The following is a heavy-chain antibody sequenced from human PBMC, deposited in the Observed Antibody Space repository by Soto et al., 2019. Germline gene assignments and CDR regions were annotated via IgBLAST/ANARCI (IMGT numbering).Heavy chain of an antibody. J-gene: IGHJ4*02. D-gene: IGHD5-12*01. CDR1: GGSISSGGYS. CDR2: IYHSGST. CDR3: ARGTAFVATMKNPRFDY. V-gene: IGHV4-30-2*01. Sequence: QLQLQESGSGLVKPSQTLSLTCAVSGGSISSGGYSWSWIRQPPGKGLEWIGYIYHSGSTYYNPSLKSRVTISVDRSKNQYSLKLSSVTAADTAVYYCARGTAFVATMKNPRFDYWGQGTLLTVSS.